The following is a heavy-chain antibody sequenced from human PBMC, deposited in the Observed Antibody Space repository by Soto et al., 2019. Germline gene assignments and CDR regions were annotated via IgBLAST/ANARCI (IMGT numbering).Heavy chain of an antibody. CDR3: ARGVPSTAAMPAGFDY. CDR1: GFTVSSNY. Sequence: PGGSLRLSCAASGFTVSSNYMSWVRQAPGKGLEWVSVIYSGGSTYYADSVKGRFTISRDNSKNTLYLQMNSLRAEDTAVYYCARGVPSTAAMPAGFDYWGQGTLVTVSS. CDR2: IYSGGST. V-gene: IGHV3-66*01. J-gene: IGHJ4*02. D-gene: IGHD2-2*01.